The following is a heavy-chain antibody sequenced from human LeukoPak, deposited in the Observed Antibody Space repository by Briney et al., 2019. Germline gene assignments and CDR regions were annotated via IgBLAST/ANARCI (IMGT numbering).Heavy chain of an antibody. CDR1: GGSISSYY. V-gene: IGHV4-59*01. J-gene: IGHJ6*02. CDR2: IYYSGST. CDR3: AREDSTGWYNYGLDV. Sequence: PSETLSLTCIVSGGSISSYYWSWIRQPPGKGLEWIGYIYYSGSTNYNPSLKSRVTISVDTSKNQFSLKLSSVTAADTAVYYCAREDSTGWYNYGLDVWGQGTTVTVSS. D-gene: IGHD6-19*01.